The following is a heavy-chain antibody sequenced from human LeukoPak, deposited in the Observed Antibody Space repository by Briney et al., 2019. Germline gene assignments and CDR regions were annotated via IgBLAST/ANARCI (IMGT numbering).Heavy chain of an antibody. CDR3: ARGSYYSYYYMDV. J-gene: IGHJ6*03. CDR2: ITSNGGST. V-gene: IGHV3-64*01. Sequence: GGSLRLSCAASGFTFSSYAMHWVRQAPGKGLEYVSAITSNGGSTYYANSVKGRFTISRDNSKDTLYLQMGSLRAEDMAVYYCARGSYYSYYYMDVWGKGTTVTVSS. D-gene: IGHD1-26*01. CDR1: GFTFSSYA.